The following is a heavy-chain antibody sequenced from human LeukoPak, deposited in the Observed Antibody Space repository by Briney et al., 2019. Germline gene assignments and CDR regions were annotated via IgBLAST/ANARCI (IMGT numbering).Heavy chain of an antibody. J-gene: IGHJ4*02. D-gene: IGHD3-9*01. CDR3: ATPDVRLRYFDWSPNE. CDR2: IKPDGSDT. V-gene: IGHV3-74*01. CDR1: GFTFTTHW. Sequence: PGGSLRLSCGASGFTFTTHWIHWVRQAPGKGLVWVSRIKPDGSDTNYADSVKGRFTISRDNSKNTVYLQMNSLRVDDTAVYYCATPDVRLRYFDWSPNEWGQGTLVTVSS.